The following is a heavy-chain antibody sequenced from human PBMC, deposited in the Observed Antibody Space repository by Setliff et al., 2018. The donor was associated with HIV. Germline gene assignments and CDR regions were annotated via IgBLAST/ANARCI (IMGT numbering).Heavy chain of an antibody. CDR2: IYFTGTT. CDR1: GDSINYHF. V-gene: IGHV4-59*11. D-gene: IGHD6-19*01. Sequence: SETLSLTCTVSGDSINYHFWSWIRQPPGKGLEWIGYIYFTGTTNYNPSFKSRVTISVDTSKNQFSLKMGSVTAADTAVYFCARGGTVSADFDSWGRGTLVTVSS. J-gene: IGHJ4*02. CDR3: ARGGTVSADFDS.